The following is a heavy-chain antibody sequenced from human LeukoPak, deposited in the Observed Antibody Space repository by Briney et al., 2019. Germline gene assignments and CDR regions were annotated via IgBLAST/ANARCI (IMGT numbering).Heavy chain of an antibody. J-gene: IGHJ4*02. D-gene: IGHD5-18*01. Sequence: PXEPLKXSCRGSGYSFTNYWIGWVRQMPGKGLEWMGIIYPGESDTRYSPSFQGQVTISADKSSSTAYLQWSSLEASATAMYYCAXRPSYVDRAMAYYFDYWGQGTLVTVSS. CDR1: GYSFTNYW. CDR3: AXRPSYVDRAMAYYFDY. V-gene: IGHV5-51*01. CDR2: IYPGESDT.